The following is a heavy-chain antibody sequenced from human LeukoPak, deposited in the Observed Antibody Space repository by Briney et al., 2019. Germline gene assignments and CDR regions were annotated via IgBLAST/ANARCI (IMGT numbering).Heavy chain of an antibody. V-gene: IGHV3-21*01. D-gene: IGHD6-13*01. J-gene: IGHJ4*02. CDR2: ISSSRSYI. CDR1: GFTFSSYA. CDR3: ARFIAAPYYFDY. Sequence: GGSLRLSCAASGFTFSSYAMNWVRQAPGKGLEWVSFISSSRSYIYYADSVKGRLTISRDNAKNSLYLQMNSLRAEDTAVYYCARFIAAPYYFDYWGRGTLVTVSS.